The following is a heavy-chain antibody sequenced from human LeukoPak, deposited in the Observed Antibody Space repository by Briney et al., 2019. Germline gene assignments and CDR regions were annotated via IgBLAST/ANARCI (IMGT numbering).Heavy chain of an antibody. CDR1: GGTFSSYA. D-gene: IGHD3-22*01. V-gene: IGHV1-69*05. Sequence: SVKVSCKASGGTFSSYAISWVRQVPGQGLEWMGRIIPIFGTANYAQKFQGRVTITTDESTSTAYMELSSLRSEDTAVYYCAREASAMIVVAYYFDYWGQGTLVTVSS. CDR3: AREASAMIVVAYYFDY. CDR2: IIPIFGTA. J-gene: IGHJ4*02.